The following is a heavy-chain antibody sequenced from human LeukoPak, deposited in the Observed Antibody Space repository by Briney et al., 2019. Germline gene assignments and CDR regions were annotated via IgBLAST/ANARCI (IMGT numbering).Heavy chain of an antibody. CDR1: GGSISSSNW. Sequence: SETLSLTCAVSGGSISSSNWWSWVRQPPGKGLEWIGEIYHSGSTNYNPSLKSRVTISVDKSKNQFSLKLSSVTAADTAVYYCARDSCSGTSCYENNYYYGMDVWGQGTTVTVSS. CDR3: ARDSCSGTSCYENNYYYGMDV. V-gene: IGHV4-4*02. D-gene: IGHD2-2*01. CDR2: IYHSGST. J-gene: IGHJ6*02.